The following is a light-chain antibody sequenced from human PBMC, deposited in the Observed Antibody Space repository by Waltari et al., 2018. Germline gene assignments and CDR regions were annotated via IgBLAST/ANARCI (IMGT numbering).Light chain of an antibody. CDR1: QSVSSN. CDR2: GAS. V-gene: IGKV3-15*01. J-gene: IGKJ1*01. CDR3: QQYNNWPPWT. Sequence: EIVMTQSPATLSVSPGERATLSCRASQSVSSNLAWYQQKPGQAPRLLSYGASTRATGIPARFSGSGSGTDFTLTISSLQSEDFAVYYCQQYNNWPPWTFGQGIKVEIK.